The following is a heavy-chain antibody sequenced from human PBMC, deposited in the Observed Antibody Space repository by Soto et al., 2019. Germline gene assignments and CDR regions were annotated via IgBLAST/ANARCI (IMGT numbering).Heavy chain of an antibody. CDR3: ARDGFVVVPAVMWLTWFDP. CDR2: INAANGST. Sequence: QVQLVQSGAEVKKPGASVKVSCKASGYTFTNYAIHWVRQAPGQRLEWMGWINAANGSTKYSQKFQGRVTFTRDTSANTAYMELRSLRSEDSAVYYCARDGFVVVPAVMWLTWFDPWGQGTLVAVSS. D-gene: IGHD2-2*01. J-gene: IGHJ5*02. CDR1: GYTFTNYA. V-gene: IGHV1-3*01.